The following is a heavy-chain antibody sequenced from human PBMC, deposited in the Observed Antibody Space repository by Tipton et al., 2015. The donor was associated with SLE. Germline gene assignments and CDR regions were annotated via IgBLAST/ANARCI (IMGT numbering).Heavy chain of an antibody. J-gene: IGHJ4*02. V-gene: IGHV3-15*01. CDR3: TADVPFQGDGEFDF. D-gene: IGHD2-21*02. Sequence: QLVQSGGGVVQPGRSLRLSCAASVFTFSSYAMHWVRQAPGKGLEWVGRIRGGPHSETTDYAAPVKGRFTISRDASKNTVDLQLNSLTTEDTAVYFCTADVPFQGDGEFDFWGQGTVVTVSS. CDR2: IRGGPHSETT. CDR1: VFTFSSYA.